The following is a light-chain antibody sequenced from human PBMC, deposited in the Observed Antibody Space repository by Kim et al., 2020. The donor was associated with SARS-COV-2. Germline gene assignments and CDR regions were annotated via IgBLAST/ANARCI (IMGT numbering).Light chain of an antibody. CDR1: SSDVGCSNF. CDR2: NVN. Sequence: QSITIPCTGTSSDVGCSNFVSSYQQQPGKAPHLLIFNVNLRPTGVSNRFSGSKSGHPASLTISGIQPQDEADYYCSSYAGTYTRVFGSGTKVTVL. J-gene: IGLJ1*01. CDR3: SSYAGTYTRV. V-gene: IGLV2-14*03.